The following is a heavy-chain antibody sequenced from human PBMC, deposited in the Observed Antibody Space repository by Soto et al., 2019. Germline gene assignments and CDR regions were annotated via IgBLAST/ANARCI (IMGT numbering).Heavy chain of an antibody. D-gene: IGHD2-2*01. CDR3: ARAVVGACRSTTCYRFHN. Sequence: EVQMLESGGGLVQPGGSLRLSCAASGFTFGSYAMSWVRQIPGKGLEWVAAISGSDPGTYHAGSVRGRFTISRDNSKNTWYMHMNSRIVERTALYYCARAVVGACRSTTCYRFHNWGRGTLVTVSS. V-gene: IGHV3-23*01. CDR1: GFTFGSYA. CDR2: ISGSDPGT. J-gene: IGHJ4*01.